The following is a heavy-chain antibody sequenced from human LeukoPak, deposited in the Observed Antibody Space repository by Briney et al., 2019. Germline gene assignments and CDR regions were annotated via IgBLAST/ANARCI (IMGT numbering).Heavy chain of an antibody. J-gene: IGHJ4*02. CDR3: AQRGPYSSGWYSYFDY. CDR1: GFTFSSYA. Sequence: PGGSLRLSCAASGFTFSSYAMNWARQAPGKGLEWVSSISGSGGSTYYADSVKGRFTISRDNFKNTLSLQMNSLRAEDTAVYYCAQRGPYSSGWYSYFDYWGQGTLVTVSS. CDR2: ISGSGGST. V-gene: IGHV3-23*01. D-gene: IGHD6-19*01.